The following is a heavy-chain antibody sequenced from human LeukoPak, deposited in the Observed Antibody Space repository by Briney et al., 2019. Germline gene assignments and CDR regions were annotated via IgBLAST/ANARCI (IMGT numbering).Heavy chain of an antibody. D-gene: IGHD1-1*01. CDR3: AKDPTTGTTPNWFDP. CDR2: ISGSGGST. J-gene: IGHJ5*02. V-gene: IGHV3-23*01. Sequence: GGSLRLSCAASGFTFSSYAMSWVRQAPGKGLEWVSTISGSGGSTYYADSVKGRFTISRDNSKNTLYLQMNSLRAEDTAVYYCAKDPTTGTTPNWFDPWGQGTLVTVSS. CDR1: GFTFSSYA.